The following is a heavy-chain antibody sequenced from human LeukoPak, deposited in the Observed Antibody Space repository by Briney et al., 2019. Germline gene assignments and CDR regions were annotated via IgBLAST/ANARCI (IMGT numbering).Heavy chain of an antibody. CDR1: GFTFSSYA. CDR2: IRYEGSNK. D-gene: IGHD2-8*01. CDR3: AKDASGYCVDGVCFPLDY. Sequence: PGGSLRLSCAASGFTFSSYAMSWVRQAPGKGLEWVAFIRYEGSNKYYVDSVRGRFTISRDNSKSTLHLQMNSLRAEDTAVYYCAKDASGYCVDGVCFPLDYWGQGTLVTVSS. V-gene: IGHV3-30*02. J-gene: IGHJ4*02.